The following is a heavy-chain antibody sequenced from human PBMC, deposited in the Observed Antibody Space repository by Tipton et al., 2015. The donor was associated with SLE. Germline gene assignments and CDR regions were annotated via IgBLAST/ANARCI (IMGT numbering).Heavy chain of an antibody. D-gene: IGHD3-3*01. Sequence: QLVQSGAEVKKPGASVRVSCKASGYTFSDYDISWVRQAPGQGLEWLGWIRAYNGNTEYAQKVQGRVTMTTDTSTSTAYMELRSLRSDDTAVYYCARAIFPLWEDFYPYFYMDVWGKGTTVTVSS. V-gene: IGHV1-18*01. CDR3: ARAIFPLWEDFYPYFYMDV. CDR2: IRAYNGNT. CDR1: GYTFSDYD. J-gene: IGHJ6*03.